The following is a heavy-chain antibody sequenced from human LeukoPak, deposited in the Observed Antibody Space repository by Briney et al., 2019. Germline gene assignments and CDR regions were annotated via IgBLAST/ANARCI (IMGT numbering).Heavy chain of an antibody. CDR3: ARVDFWSGLFDY. D-gene: IGHD3-3*01. CDR1: GYTFTGYY. Sequence: GESLKISCKASGYTFTGYYMHWVRQAPGQGLEWMGRINPNSGGTNYAQKFQGRVTMTRDTSISTAYMELSRLRSDDTAVYYCARVDFWSGLFDYWGQGTLVTVSS. J-gene: IGHJ4*02. V-gene: IGHV1-2*06. CDR2: INPNSGGT.